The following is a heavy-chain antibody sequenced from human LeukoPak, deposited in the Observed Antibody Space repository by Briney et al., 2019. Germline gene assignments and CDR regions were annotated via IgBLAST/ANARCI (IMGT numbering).Heavy chain of an antibody. CDR3: ARENYDSSGINLDY. CDR2: INTNTGNP. Sequence: VASVKVSCKASGYTFTAYYMHWVRQAPGQGLEWMGWINTNTGNPTYAQGFTGRFVFSLDTSVSTAYLQISSLKAEDTAVYYCARENYDSSGINLDYWGQGTLVTVSS. J-gene: IGHJ4*02. CDR1: GYTFTAYY. D-gene: IGHD3-22*01. V-gene: IGHV7-4-1*02.